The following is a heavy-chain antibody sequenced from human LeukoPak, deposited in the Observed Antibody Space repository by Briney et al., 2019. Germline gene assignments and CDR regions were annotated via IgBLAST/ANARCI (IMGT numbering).Heavy chain of an antibody. V-gene: IGHV3-48*02. Sequence: GGSLRLSCAASGFTFSSWDMNWVRQAPGKGLEWVSYITGSSSTIYYADSVKGRFTISRDNAKNSLYLQMNSLRDEDTAVYYCARDAYDTSAYYYFDYWGQGTLVTVSS. D-gene: IGHD3-22*01. J-gene: IGHJ4*02. CDR3: ARDAYDTSAYYYFDY. CDR1: GFTFSSWD. CDR2: ITGSSSTI.